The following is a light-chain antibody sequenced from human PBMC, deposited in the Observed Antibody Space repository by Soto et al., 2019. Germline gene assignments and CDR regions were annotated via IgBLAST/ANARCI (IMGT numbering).Light chain of an antibody. CDR2: AAS. V-gene: IGKV1-5*01. Sequence: DSVTITCRASQNTRNWVAWYQQKPGKAPKLRIYAASTLESGVPSRFSATVSGTEFSLTSTSLQPEDFATYYCQQLFDSPITFGQGTRLEIK. J-gene: IGKJ5*01. CDR1: QNTRNW. CDR3: QQLFDSPIT.